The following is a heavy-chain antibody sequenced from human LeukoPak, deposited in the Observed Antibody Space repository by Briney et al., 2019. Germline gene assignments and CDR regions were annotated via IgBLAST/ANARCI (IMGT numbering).Heavy chain of an antibody. CDR1: GGSFSGYY. CDR2: INHSGST. CDR3: AREESDYGAVNWFDP. J-gene: IGHJ5*02. D-gene: IGHD4-17*01. V-gene: IGHV4-34*01. Sequence: PSETLSLTCAVYGGSFSGYYWSWIRQPPGKGLEWIGEINHSGSTNYNPSLKSRVTMSVDTSKNQFSLKLSSVTAADTAVYYCAREESDYGAVNWFDPWGQGTLVTVSS.